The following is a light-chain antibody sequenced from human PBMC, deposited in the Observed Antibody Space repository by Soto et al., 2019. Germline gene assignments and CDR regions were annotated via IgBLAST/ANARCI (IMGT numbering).Light chain of an antibody. J-gene: IGKJ3*01. V-gene: IGKV3-20*01. Sequence: EIVLTQSPGTLSLSPGERATLSCRASQSVSSSYLAWYQQKPGQAHRLLIYGASSRATGIPDRFSGSGSGTDFTLTISRLEPEDFAVYYCQQYGRSAFTFGPGTKVDIK. CDR3: QQYGRSAFT. CDR1: QSVSSSY. CDR2: GAS.